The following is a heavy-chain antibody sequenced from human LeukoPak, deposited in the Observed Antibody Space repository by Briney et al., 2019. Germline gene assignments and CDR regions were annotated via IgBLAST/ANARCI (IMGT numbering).Heavy chain of an antibody. J-gene: IGHJ4*02. D-gene: IGHD5-18*01. CDR1: GFSVSNNY. Sequence: TGGSLRLSCAVSGFSVSNNYMHWVRQAPGKGLMWVSRINRDGSRTDYADSVKGRFTISRDDAKNTLYLQVNSLRAEDTAVYFCARGGSDTAMAHDYWGQGTLVTVSS. CDR3: ARGGSDTAMAHDY. CDR2: INRDGSRT. V-gene: IGHV3-74*01.